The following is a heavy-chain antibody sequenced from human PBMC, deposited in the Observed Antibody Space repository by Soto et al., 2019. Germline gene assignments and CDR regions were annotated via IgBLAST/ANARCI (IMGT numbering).Heavy chain of an antibody. CDR2: IHPSGSN. J-gene: IGHJ5*02. CDR3: SRGRDAYKGGRT. CDR1: GESFSGHY. Sequence: QVQLQQWGAGLLKPAETLSLTCAVYGESFSGHYCTWTRQSPGKGLEWIGEIHPSGSNHYNPSLQTRVTMSLDTSKNHCSLQLNSVTAADTATYYCSRGRDAYKGGRTWGQGTLVTVSS. D-gene: IGHD1-1*01. V-gene: IGHV4-34*02.